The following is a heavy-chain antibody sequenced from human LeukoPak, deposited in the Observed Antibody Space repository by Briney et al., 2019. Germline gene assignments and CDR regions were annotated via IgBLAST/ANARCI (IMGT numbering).Heavy chain of an antibody. V-gene: IGHV4-59*01. CDR3: ARALVFNYYDFWSGYYHWFDP. J-gene: IGHJ5*02. CDR1: GGSISSYY. D-gene: IGHD3-3*01. CDR2: IYYSGST. Sequence: SETLSLTCTVSGGSISSYYWSWIRQPPGKGLEWIGYIYYSGSTNYNPSLKSRVTIPVDTSKNQFSLKLSSVTAADTAVYYCARALVFNYYDFWSGYYHWFDPWGQGTLVTVSS.